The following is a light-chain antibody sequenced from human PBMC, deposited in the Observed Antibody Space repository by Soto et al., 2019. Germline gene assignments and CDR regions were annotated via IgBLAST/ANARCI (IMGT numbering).Light chain of an antibody. J-gene: IGKJ5*01. CDR2: GAS. Sequence: EIVLTQSPAILSVSPGERATLSCRASQSISRSLAWYQQKPGQAPRLLIYGASSRATGIPDRFSGSGSGTDFTLTISSLEPEDFGVYFCHQRNKFGQGTRLEI. V-gene: IGKV3-11*01. CDR3: HQRNK. CDR1: QSISRS.